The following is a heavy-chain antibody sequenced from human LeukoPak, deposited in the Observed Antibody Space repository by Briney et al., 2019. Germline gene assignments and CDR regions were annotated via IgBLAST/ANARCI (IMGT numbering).Heavy chain of an antibody. D-gene: IGHD6-13*01. CDR3: AKDRAVAAAGDY. CDR2: ISGSGGST. V-gene: IGHV3-23*01. CDR1: GFTFSNYA. J-gene: IGHJ4*02. Sequence: GGSLRLSCAASGFTFSNYAMSWVRQAPGKGLEWVSAISGSGGSTFYGDSVKGLFTISRDNSKNTLYLQMNSLRAEDMAVYYCAKDRAVAAAGDYWGQGTLVTVSS.